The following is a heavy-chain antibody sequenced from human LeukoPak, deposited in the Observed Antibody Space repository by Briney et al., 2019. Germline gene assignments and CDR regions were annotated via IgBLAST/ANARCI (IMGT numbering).Heavy chain of an antibody. Sequence: RASVKVSCKDSGGTFNDYAIDWVRQAPGQGLEWVGGIIPLFGTTNYAQRFQDRVTITTDESTSTAYMELNSLRSEDTAVYYCARADYWGQGTLVTVSS. J-gene: IGHJ4*02. CDR1: GGTFNDYA. V-gene: IGHV1-69*05. CDR3: ARADY. CDR2: IIPLFGTT.